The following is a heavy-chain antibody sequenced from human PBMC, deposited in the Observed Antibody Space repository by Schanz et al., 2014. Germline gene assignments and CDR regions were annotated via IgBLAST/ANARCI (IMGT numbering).Heavy chain of an antibody. D-gene: IGHD1-26*01. CDR2: IWYDGSNK. CDR3: ARDHTTESYYSAGPPIDY. CDR1: GFTFSSYG. J-gene: IGHJ4*02. V-gene: IGHV3-33*01. Sequence: QVQLVESGGGVVQPGRSLRLSCAASGFTFSSYGMHWVRQAPGKGLEWVAVIWYDGSNKYYADSVKGRLTISRDNSKNTLFLQMNSLRAEDTAVYYCARDHTTESYYSAGPPIDYWGQGTLLTVSS.